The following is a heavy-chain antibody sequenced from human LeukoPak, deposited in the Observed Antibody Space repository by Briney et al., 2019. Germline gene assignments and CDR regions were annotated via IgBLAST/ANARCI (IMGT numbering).Heavy chain of an antibody. J-gene: IGHJ4*02. CDR1: DDSIRSHY. D-gene: IGHD5-12*01. Sequence: SETLSLTCIVSDDSIRSHYWSWIRQPPGKGLEWIGYINYSGSTNYNPSLKSRVTISVDTSKNQFSLKLSSVTAADTAVYYCARARGYSGYDTGYFDYWGQGTLVTVSS. CDR2: INYSGST. V-gene: IGHV4-59*11. CDR3: ARARGYSGYDTGYFDY.